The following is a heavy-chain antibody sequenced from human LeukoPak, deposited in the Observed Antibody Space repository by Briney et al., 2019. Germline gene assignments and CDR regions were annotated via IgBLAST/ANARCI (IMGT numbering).Heavy chain of an antibody. J-gene: IGHJ4*02. CDR2: INPNSGGT. Sequence: ASLKVSCKASGYTFTGYYMHWVRHAPGQGLEWMGRINPNSGGTKYAQKFQGRVTMTRDTSISTAYMELSRLRSDDTAVYYCAREEGDYYDSSGYYYNYWGQGTLVTVSS. CDR1: GYTFTGYY. D-gene: IGHD3-22*01. V-gene: IGHV1-2*06. CDR3: AREEGDYYDSSGYYYNY.